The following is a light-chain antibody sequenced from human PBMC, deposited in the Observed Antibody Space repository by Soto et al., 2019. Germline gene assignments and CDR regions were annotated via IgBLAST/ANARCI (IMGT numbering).Light chain of an antibody. CDR2: AAS. J-gene: IGKJ4*01. CDR3: QQSYTSPLT. V-gene: IGKV1-39*01. Sequence: DIQMTQSPSSLSASVGDRVTITCRASQSITNYLNWYQQKPGKAPKLQIYAASSLQSGVPSRFSGSGSGTDFTLTISSLQPEDFATYYCQQSYTSPLTFGGGTRVEIK. CDR1: QSITNY.